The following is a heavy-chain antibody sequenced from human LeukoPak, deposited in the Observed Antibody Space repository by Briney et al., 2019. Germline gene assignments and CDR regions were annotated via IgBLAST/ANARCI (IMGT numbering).Heavy chain of an antibody. CDR2: IYPGDSDT. Sequence: GESLTISCMCSGYSFTSYWIGWVRQMPGKGLEWMGIIYPGDSDTRYSPSFQGQVTISADKSISTAYLQWSSLKASDTAMYYCARHGTPFWSGYCRRYNWFDPWGQGTLVTVSS. V-gene: IGHV5-51*01. CDR3: ARHGTPFWSGYCRRYNWFDP. D-gene: IGHD3-3*01. CDR1: GYSFTSYW. J-gene: IGHJ5*02.